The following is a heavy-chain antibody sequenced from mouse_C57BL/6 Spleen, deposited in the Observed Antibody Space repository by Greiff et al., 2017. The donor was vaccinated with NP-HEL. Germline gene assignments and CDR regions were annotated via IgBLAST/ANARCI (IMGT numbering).Heavy chain of an antibody. D-gene: IGHD1-1*01. J-gene: IGHJ1*03. CDR2: IHPNSGST. CDR1: GYTFTSYW. Sequence: QVQLQQPGAELVKPGASVKLSCKASGYTFTSYWMHWVKQRPGQGLEWIGMIHPNSGSTNYNEKFKSKATLTVDKSSSTAYMQLSSLTSEDSAVYYCARYYGSSPNWYFDVWGTGTTVTVSS. V-gene: IGHV1-64*01. CDR3: ARYYGSSPNWYFDV.